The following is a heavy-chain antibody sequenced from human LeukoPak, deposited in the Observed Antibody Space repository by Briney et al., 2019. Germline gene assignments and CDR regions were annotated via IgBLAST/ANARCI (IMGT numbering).Heavy chain of an antibody. Sequence: SETLSLTCAVYGGSFSGYYWSWIRQPPGKGLEWIGEINHSGSTNYNPSLKSRVTISVDTSKNQFSLKLSSVTAADTAVYYCARDRLGYGERKSPIDYWGQGTLVTVSS. D-gene: IGHD5-12*01. J-gene: IGHJ4*02. V-gene: IGHV4-34*01. CDR1: GGSFSGYY. CDR3: ARDRLGYGERKSPIDY. CDR2: INHSGST.